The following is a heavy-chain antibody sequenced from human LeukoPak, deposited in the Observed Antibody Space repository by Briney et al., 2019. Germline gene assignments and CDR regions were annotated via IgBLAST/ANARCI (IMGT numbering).Heavy chain of an antibody. V-gene: IGHV4-31*03. Sequence: PSQTLSLTCTVSGGSISSGGYYWSWIRQHPGKGLEWMGYIYYSGSTYYNPSLKSRVTISVDTSKNQFSLKLSSVTAADTAVYYCARDQHDYVWGSYPGDYWGQGTLVTVSS. CDR3: ARDQHDYVWGSYPGDY. D-gene: IGHD3-16*01. CDR1: GGSISSGGYY. J-gene: IGHJ4*02. CDR2: IYYSGST.